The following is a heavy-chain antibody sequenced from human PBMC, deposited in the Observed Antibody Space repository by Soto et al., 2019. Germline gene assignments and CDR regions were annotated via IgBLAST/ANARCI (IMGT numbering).Heavy chain of an antibody. CDR3: PRPRSPLAETSTVTTWFDY. CDR1: GGTFSSYT. Sequence: QVQLVQSGAEVKKPGSSVKVSCKASGGTFSSYTISWVRQAPGQGLEWMGRIIPILGIANYAQKFQGRVTITANRSTSTAYMELSSLRSEDTAEYYCPRPRSPLAETSTVTTWFDYWGQGTLVTVSS. J-gene: IGHJ4*02. V-gene: IGHV1-69*02. CDR2: IIPILGIA. D-gene: IGHD4-17*01.